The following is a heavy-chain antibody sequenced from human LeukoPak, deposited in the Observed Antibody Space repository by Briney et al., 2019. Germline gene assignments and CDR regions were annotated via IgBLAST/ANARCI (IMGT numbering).Heavy chain of an antibody. CDR1: GGSFSGYY. V-gene: IGHV4-34*01. Sequence: KPSATLSLTCAVYGGSFSGYYWSWIRQPPGKGLEWIGEINHSGSTDYNPSLKSRVTISVDTSKNQFSLKLSSVTAADTAVYYCARGSSDIWFDPWGQGTLVTVSS. J-gene: IGHJ5*02. CDR3: ARGSSDIWFDP. CDR2: INHSGST. D-gene: IGHD2-15*01.